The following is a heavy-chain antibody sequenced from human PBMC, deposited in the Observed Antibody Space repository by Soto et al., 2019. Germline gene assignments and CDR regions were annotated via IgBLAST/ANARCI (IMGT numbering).Heavy chain of an antibody. Sequence: SETLSLTCTVSGGSISSYYWSWIRQPPGKGLEWIGYIYYSGSTNYNPSLKSRVTISVDTSKNQFSLKLSSVTAADTAVYYCARVRAVTFGGVIALSAFDISGQGTMVTVSS. J-gene: IGHJ3*02. CDR1: GGSISSYY. CDR2: IYYSGST. CDR3: ARVRAVTFGGVIALSAFDI. D-gene: IGHD3-16*02. V-gene: IGHV4-59*01.